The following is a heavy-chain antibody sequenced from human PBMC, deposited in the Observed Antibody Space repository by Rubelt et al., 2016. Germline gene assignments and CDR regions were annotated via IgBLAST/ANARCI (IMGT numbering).Heavy chain of an antibody. V-gene: IGHV4-39*01. CDR1: GSITSNTYY. J-gene: IGHJ4*02. CDR3: ARHGPKYQMFYFEN. CDR2: IYNSANT. Sequence: QLRLQESGPGLLKPSETLSLTCTGGSITSNTYYWGWIRQPPGKGLEWIGSIYNSANTYYNPSLKRRVTMSLDTSRNHFSLRLTSWTAADTAVYFCARHGPKYQMFYFENWGQGTLVTVSS. D-gene: IGHD2-2*01.